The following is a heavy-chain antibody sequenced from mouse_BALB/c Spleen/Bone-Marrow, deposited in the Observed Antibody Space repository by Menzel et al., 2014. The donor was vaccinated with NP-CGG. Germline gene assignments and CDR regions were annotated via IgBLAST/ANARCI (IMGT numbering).Heavy chain of an antibody. CDR1: GYAFSVYW. Sequence: VQLQQSGAELVRPGSSVKISCKASGYAFSVYWMNWVKQRPGQGLEWIGQIYPGDGDTNYNGKFKGRATLTADKSSNTAYMQFSSLTSEDSAVHFCARGGISVDYWGQGTTLTVSS. V-gene: IGHV1-80*01. CDR3: ARGGISVDY. J-gene: IGHJ2*01. CDR2: IYPGDGDT.